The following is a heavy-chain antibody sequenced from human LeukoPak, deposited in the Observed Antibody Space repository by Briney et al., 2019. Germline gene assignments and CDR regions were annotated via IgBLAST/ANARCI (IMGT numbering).Heavy chain of an antibody. D-gene: IGHD3-22*01. V-gene: IGHV1-2*02. CDR1: GYTFTGYY. Sequence: ASVKVSCKASGYTFTGYYMHWVRQAPGQGLEWMGWINPNSGGTNYAQKFQGRVTMTRDTSISTAYMELSRLRSDDTAVYYCARVASYDSSGYGQVYWGQGTLVTVSS. CDR2: INPNSGGT. CDR3: ARVASYDSSGYGQVY. J-gene: IGHJ4*02.